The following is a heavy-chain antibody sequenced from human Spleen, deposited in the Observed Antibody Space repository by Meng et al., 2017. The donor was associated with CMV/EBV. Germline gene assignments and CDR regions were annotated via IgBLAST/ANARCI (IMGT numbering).Heavy chain of an antibody. D-gene: IGHD6-6*01. CDR2: ISSSSSYI. CDR3: ARAGGSSRY. Sequence: GGSLRLSCAASGSTFDDYAMHWVRQAPGKGLEWVSSISSSSSYIYYADSVKGRFTISRDNAKNSLYLQMNSLRAEDTAVYYCARAGGSSRYWGQGTLVTVSS. V-gene: IGHV3-21*01. CDR1: GSTFDDYA. J-gene: IGHJ4*02.